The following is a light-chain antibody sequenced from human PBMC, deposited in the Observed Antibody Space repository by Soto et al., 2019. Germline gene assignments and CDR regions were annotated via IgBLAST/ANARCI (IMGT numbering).Light chain of an antibody. CDR2: GAS. CDR1: QSVSSTY. Sequence: EIVLTQSPGTLSLSPGERATLSCRASQSVSSTYLAWYQQKPGQAPRLLIYGASSRATGIPDRFSGSGSGTDFTLTISRLEPEDVAVYYCQHYGSSRLFTFGPGTKVDFK. V-gene: IGKV3-20*01. CDR3: QHYGSSRLFT. J-gene: IGKJ3*01.